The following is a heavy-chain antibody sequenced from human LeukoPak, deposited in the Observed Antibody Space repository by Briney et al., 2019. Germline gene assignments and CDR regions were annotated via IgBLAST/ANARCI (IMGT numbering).Heavy chain of an antibody. Sequence: PGGSLRLSCAASGFTFSSYSMNWVRQAPGKGLEWVSYISSSSSTIYYADSVKGRFTISRDNAKNSLYLQMNSLRAEDTAVYYCARGGNSGEYAFDIWGQGTMVTVSS. V-gene: IGHV3-48*01. CDR3: ARGGNSGEYAFDI. CDR2: ISSSSSTI. D-gene: IGHD1-26*01. J-gene: IGHJ3*02. CDR1: GFTFSSYS.